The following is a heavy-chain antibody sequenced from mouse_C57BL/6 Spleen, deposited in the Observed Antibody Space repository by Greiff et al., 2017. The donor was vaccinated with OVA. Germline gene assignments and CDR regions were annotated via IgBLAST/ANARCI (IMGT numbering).Heavy chain of an antibody. V-gene: IGHV1-62-2*01. J-gene: IGHJ2*01. D-gene: IGHD2-4*01. CDR1: GYTFTEYT. CDR2: FYPGSGSI. Sequence: VQLQQSGAELVKPGASVKLSCKASGYTFTEYTIHWVKQRPGQGLEWIGWFYPGSGSIKYNEKFKDKATLTADKSSSTVYMELSRLTSDDSAVYFRARHEAYDYDGPNFDYWGQGTTLTVSS. CDR3: ARHEAYDYDGPNFDY.